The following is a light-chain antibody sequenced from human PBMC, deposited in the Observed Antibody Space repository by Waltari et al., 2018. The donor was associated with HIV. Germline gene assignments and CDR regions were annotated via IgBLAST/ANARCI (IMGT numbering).Light chain of an antibody. Sequence: QYALTQPASVSGSPGQSITISCTGTSRDVGAYKYVSWYQQHPDKVPKLIIYEVINRPSGVSNRFSGSKSGNTASLTISGLQTEDEADYYCSSYTSAETVVFGVGTRVTVL. V-gene: IGLV2-14*01. J-gene: IGLJ1*01. CDR2: EVI. CDR1: SRDVGAYKY. CDR3: SSYTSAETVV.